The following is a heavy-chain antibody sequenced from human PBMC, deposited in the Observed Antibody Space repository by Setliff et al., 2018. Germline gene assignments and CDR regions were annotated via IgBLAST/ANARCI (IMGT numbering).Heavy chain of an antibody. J-gene: IGHJ6*02. CDR2: ISSSGSTI. CDR3: ARDHVYGSQYYFYYYGMDV. V-gene: IGHV3-48*04. CDR1: GFTFSSYS. Sequence: GESLKISCAASGFTFSSYSMNWVRQAPGKGLEWVSYISSSGSTIYYADSVKGRFTISRDNAKNSLYLQMNSLRPEDTAVYYCARDHVYGSQYYFYYYGMDVWGQGTTVTSP. D-gene: IGHD3-10*01.